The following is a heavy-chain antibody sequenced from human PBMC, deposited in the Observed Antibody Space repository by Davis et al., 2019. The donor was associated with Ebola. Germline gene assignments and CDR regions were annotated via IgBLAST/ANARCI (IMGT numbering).Heavy chain of an antibody. D-gene: IGHD1-26*01. J-gene: IGHJ5*02. CDR1: GGSISSSNW. Sequence: MPSETLSLTCAVSGGSISSSNWWSWVRQPPGKGLEWIGSIYYSGSTYYNPSLKSRVTISVDTSKNQFSLKLSSVTAADTAVYYCARVRLSGITSWFDPWGQGTLVTVSS. CDR2: IYYSGST. V-gene: IGHV4-4*02. CDR3: ARVRLSGITSWFDP.